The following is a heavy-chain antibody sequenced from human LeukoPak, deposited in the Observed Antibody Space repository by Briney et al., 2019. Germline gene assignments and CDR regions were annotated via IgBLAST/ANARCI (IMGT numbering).Heavy chain of an antibody. V-gene: IGHV4-34*01. Sequence: SETLSLTCAVYGVSFSGYYWSWIRQPPGEGLEWIGQINNSGITNYNPTPKSRVTISVDTSKNQFSLKLSSVTAAETAVYYCARGPPGYCSSTICYGRGGYFDYWGQGTLVTVSS. CDR3: ARGPPGYCSSTICYGRGGYFDY. CDR2: INNSGIT. CDR1: GVSFSGYY. D-gene: IGHD2-2*01. J-gene: IGHJ4*02.